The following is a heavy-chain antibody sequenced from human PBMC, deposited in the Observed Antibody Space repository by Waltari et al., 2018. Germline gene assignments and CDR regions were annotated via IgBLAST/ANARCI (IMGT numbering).Heavy chain of an antibody. V-gene: IGHV3-21*01. CDR3: GGGTYCGSDCYVDN. Sequence: EAQLVESGGGLVKPGGSLRLSCAASGFTFSHYDMNWILQAPGKRLELVSSIRTSGAYIYYADSVKGRFSISRDNAKNSLYLQMNSVKAEDTAVYYCGGGTYCGSDCYVDNWCQGTLVTVSS. CDR2: IRTSGAYI. J-gene: IGHJ4*02. CDR1: GFTFSHYD. D-gene: IGHD2-21*01.